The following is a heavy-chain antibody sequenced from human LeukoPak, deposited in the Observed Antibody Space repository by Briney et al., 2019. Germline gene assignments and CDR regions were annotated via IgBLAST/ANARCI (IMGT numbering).Heavy chain of an antibody. D-gene: IGHD3-3*01. CDR3: ARAPPYDFWSGYYYFDK. V-gene: IGHV3-49*04. CDR2: IRSKTYGGTT. Sequence: GGSLRLSCTTSGYTFGDYAMTWVRQAPGKGLGWVGFIRSKTYGGTTQSAASVKGRFTISRDDSKSIAYLQMNSLRTEDTAVYYCARAPPYDFWSGYYYFDKWGQGTLVTVSS. CDR1: GYTFGDYA. J-gene: IGHJ4*02.